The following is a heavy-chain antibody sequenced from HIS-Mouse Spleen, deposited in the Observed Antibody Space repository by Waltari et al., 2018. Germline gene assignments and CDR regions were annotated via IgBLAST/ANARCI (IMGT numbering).Heavy chain of an antibody. J-gene: IGHJ4*02. D-gene: IGHD6-6*01. CDR3: ARAGIAARSYFDY. Sequence: QVQLQESGPGLVKPSETLSLTCTVSGGSISSYYWSWIRQPPGKGLEWIGYIYYSGSTNYNPSLKSRVTISVDTSKNQFSLKLSSVTAADTAVYYCARAGIAARSYFDYWGQGTLVTVSS. V-gene: IGHV4-59*08. CDR2: IYYSGST. CDR1: GGSISSYY.